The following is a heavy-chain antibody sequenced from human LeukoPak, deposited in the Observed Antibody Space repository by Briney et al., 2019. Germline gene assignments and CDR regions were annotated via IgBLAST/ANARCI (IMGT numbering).Heavy chain of an antibody. J-gene: IGHJ4*02. CDR1: GGSISSYY. D-gene: IGHD4-17*01. V-gene: IGHV4-59*12. CDR3: ARWITVTIVGCYYFDY. CDR2: IYYSGST. Sequence: SETLSLTCTVSGGSISSYYWSWIRQPPGKGLAWIGYIYYSGSTNYNPSLKSRVTILVDTSKNQLYLKMSSVTAADTAVYYCARWITVTIVGCYYFDYWGQGTLVTVS.